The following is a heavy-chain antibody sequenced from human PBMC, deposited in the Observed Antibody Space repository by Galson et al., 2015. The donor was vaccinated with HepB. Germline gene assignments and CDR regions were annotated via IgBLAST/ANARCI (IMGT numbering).Heavy chain of an antibody. V-gene: IGHV1-69*02. D-gene: IGHD2-2*01. J-gene: IGHJ5*02. CDR1: GGTFSSYT. CDR2: IIPILGIT. CDR3: ARKWESSSRNGFDP. Sequence: SVKVSCKASGGTFSSYTISWVRQAPGQGLEWMGRIIPILGITNYAQKFQGRATITADKSTSTAYMELSSLRSEDTAVYYCARKWESSSRNGFDPWGQGTLVTVSS.